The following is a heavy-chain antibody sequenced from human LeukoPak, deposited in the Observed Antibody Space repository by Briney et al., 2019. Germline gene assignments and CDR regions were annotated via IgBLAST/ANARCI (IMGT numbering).Heavy chain of an antibody. CDR1: GFTFSSYS. CDR2: ISSSSTI. J-gene: IGHJ4*02. D-gene: IGHD5-12*01. V-gene: IGHV3-48*01. CDR3: ARSVATNTRADY. Sequence: GGSLRLSCAASGFTFSSYSMNWVCHAPGKGLEWVSYISSSSTIYYADSVKGRFTISRDNAKNSLYLQMNSLRAEDTAVYYCARSVATNTRADYWGQGTLVTVSS.